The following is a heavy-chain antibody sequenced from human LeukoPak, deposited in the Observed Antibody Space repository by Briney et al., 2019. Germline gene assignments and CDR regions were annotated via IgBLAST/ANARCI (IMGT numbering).Heavy chain of an antibody. V-gene: IGHV3-7*01. CDR3: ARELLYSSRWYTGVSFDY. J-gene: IGHJ4*02. CDR1: GFTFSSYW. CDR2: IKHDGSEK. Sequence: GGSLRLSCAASGFTFSSYWMSWVRQSPGKGLEWVANIKHDGSEKYYVDSVKGRFTISRDNAKNSLYLQMNSLRAEDTAVYYCARELLYSSRWYTGVSFDYWGQGTLVTVSS. D-gene: IGHD6-13*01.